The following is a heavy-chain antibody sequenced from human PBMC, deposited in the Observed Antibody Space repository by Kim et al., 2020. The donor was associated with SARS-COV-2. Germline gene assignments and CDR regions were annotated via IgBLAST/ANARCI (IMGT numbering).Heavy chain of an antibody. CDR1: GYTFTSYD. CDR2: MNPNSGNT. D-gene: IGHD3-10*01. J-gene: IGHJ4*02. CDR3: ARRQTYYYGSGSPMGY. Sequence: ASVKVSCKASGYTFTSYDINWVRQATGQGLEWMGWMNPNSGNTGYAQKFQGRVTMTRNTSISTAYMELRSLRSEDTAVYYCARRQTYYYGSGSPMGYWGQGTLVTVSS. V-gene: IGHV1-8*01.